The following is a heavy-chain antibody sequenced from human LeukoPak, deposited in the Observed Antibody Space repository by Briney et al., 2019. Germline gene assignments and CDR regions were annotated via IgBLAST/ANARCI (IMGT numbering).Heavy chain of an antibody. CDR3: ARRWLASDSSSYAFDI. CDR1: GYTFTSYY. Sequence: GASVKVSCKASGYTFTSYYMHWVRQAPGQGLEWMGIINPSGGSTSYAQKFQGRVTMTRDTSTSTVYMELSSLRSEDTAVYYCARRWLASDSSSYAFDIWGQGTMVTVSS. V-gene: IGHV1-46*01. D-gene: IGHD6-6*01. J-gene: IGHJ3*02. CDR2: INPSGGST.